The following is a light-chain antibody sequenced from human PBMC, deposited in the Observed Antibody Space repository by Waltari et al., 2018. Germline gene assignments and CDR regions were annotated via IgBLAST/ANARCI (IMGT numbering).Light chain of an antibody. V-gene: IGKV1-33*01. Sequence: DIQVTHSPSSLSAFVGDRVTTTCQASQDISNYLNWYQQKPGKAPKLLIYDTSHLQTGVPSRFSGSGGGTDFTFTISSLQPEDIATYYCQQYENFPVTFGQGTRLEIK. J-gene: IGKJ5*01. CDR1: QDISNY. CDR3: QQYENFPVT. CDR2: DTS.